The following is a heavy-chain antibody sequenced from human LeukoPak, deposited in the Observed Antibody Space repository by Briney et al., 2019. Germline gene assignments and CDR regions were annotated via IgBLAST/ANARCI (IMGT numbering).Heavy chain of an antibody. Sequence: SETLSLTCTVSGGSISSSSYYWGRIRQPPGKGLEWIGSIYYSGSTYYNPSLKSRVTISVDTSKNQFSLKLSSVTAADTAVYYCARRLDFWSGYYTIFDYWGQGTLVTVSS. V-gene: IGHV4-39*01. CDR1: GGSISSSSYY. J-gene: IGHJ4*02. D-gene: IGHD3-3*01. CDR2: IYYSGST. CDR3: ARRLDFWSGYYTIFDY.